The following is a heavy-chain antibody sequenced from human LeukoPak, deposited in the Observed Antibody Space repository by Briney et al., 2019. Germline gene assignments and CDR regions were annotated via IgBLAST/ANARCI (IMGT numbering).Heavy chain of an antibody. V-gene: IGHV3-64*01. CDR3: ARGKLRAFDI. D-gene: IGHD4-23*01. CDR2: ISSNGGST. CDR1: GFTFSSYA. Sequence: GGSLRLSCAASGFTFSSYAMHWVRQAPGKGLEYVSAISSNGGSTYYANSVKGRFTISRDNSKNTLYLQMGSLRAGDMAVYYCARGKLRAFDIWGQGTMVTVSS. J-gene: IGHJ3*02.